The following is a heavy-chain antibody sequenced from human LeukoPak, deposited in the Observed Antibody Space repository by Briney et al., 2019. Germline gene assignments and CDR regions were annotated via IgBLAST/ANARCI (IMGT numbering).Heavy chain of an antibody. V-gene: IGHV1-18*01. Sequence: ASVKVSCKASGYTFTSYGISWVRQAPGQGLEWMGWISAYNGNTNYAQKLQGRVTMTTDTSTSTAYMELRSLRSDDTAVYYCAREVAVAGKFSYYYYGMDVWGQGTTVTVSS. CDR2: ISAYNGNT. J-gene: IGHJ6*02. CDR1: GYTFTSYG. D-gene: IGHD6-19*01. CDR3: AREVAVAGKFSYYYYGMDV.